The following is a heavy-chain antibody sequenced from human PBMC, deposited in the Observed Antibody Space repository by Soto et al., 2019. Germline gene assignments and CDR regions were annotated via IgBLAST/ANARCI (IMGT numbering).Heavy chain of an antibody. V-gene: IGHV4-39*01. CDR2: MYSNGDT. J-gene: IGHJ4*02. D-gene: IGHD3-3*01. CDR3: AGDSTWSRFFY. CDR1: GGSITSGTYF. Sequence: SETLSLTCTVSGGSITSGTYFWGWIRQAPGKGLEWIGSMYSNGDTYYKPSLKSRVTISMDTSKNQFTLKLNSVTAADTAVYYCAGDSTWSRFFYWGQGILVTVSS.